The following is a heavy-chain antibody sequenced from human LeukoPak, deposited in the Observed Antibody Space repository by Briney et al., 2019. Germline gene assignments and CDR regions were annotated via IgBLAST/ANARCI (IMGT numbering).Heavy chain of an antibody. V-gene: IGHV3-53*01. Sequence: PGGSLRLSCAASGFTVSTDYMSWVRQAPGKGLEWVSVIYSGGTTNYADSVKGRSTISRDNSKNTVYLQMNSLRAEDTAVYYCARGGYAHYYGMDVWGQGTTVTVSS. CDR1: GFTVSTDY. CDR3: ARGGYAHYYGMDV. D-gene: IGHD5-18*01. J-gene: IGHJ6*02. CDR2: IYSGGTT.